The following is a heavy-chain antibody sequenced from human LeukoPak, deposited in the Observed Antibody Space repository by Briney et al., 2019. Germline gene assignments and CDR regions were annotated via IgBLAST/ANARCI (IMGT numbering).Heavy chain of an antibody. D-gene: IGHD2-21*02. V-gene: IGHV3-23*01. Sequence: QPGGSLRLSCAASGFTFSNYGMNWVRLAPGKGLEWVSSITDSGGNTYYADSVKVRFTISRDNPKNTLYLQMNSLRAEDTAVYFCARDGTGCGGDCYSDNWGQGTLLTVSS. CDR1: GFTFSNYG. CDR2: ITDSGGNT. CDR3: ARDGTGCGGDCYSDN. J-gene: IGHJ4*02.